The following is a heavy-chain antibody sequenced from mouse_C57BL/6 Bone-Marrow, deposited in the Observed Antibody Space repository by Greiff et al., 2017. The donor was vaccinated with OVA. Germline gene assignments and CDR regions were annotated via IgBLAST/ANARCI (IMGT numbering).Heavy chain of an antibody. CDR2: ISNGGGST. Sequence: EVQGVESGGGLVQPGGSLKLSCAASGFTFSDYYMYWVRQTPEKRLEWVAYISNGGGSTYYPDTVKGRFTISRDNAKNTLYLQMSRLKSEDTAMYYCARDGGYGNYAWFAYWGQGTLVTVSA. V-gene: IGHV5-12*01. CDR1: GFTFSDYY. CDR3: ARDGGYGNYAWFAY. J-gene: IGHJ3*01. D-gene: IGHD2-1*01.